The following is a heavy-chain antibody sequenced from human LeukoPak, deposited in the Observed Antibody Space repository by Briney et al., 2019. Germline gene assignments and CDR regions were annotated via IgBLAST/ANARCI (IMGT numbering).Heavy chain of an antibody. J-gene: IGHJ4*02. CDR1: GYIFTNYA. D-gene: IGHD3-9*01. Sequence: ASVKVSCKASGYIFTNYAIHWVRQAPGQRLEWMGWINAGNGKANYSQKFRGRVTLTRDTSASTAYMELSSLRSADTAVYYCARGYYDLLTGHVVTYYFDYWGQGTLVTVSS. V-gene: IGHV1-3*01. CDR2: INAGNGKA. CDR3: ARGYYDLLTGHVVTYYFDY.